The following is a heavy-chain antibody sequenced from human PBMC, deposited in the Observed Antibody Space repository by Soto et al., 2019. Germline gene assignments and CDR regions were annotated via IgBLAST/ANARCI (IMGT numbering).Heavy chain of an antibody. V-gene: IGHV3-23*04. CDR2: VSVSGERT. CDR3: AKALYTSDGGEVFDY. D-gene: IGHD6-19*01. Sequence: EVQLVESGGGLVQPGGSLRLSCAASGFTFSSYSMNWVRQAPGKGLEWVSLVSVSGERTEYADSVKGRFTISRDNSKNTVYLEMNNLRAEDSAVYYCAKALYTSDGGEVFDYWGQGTLVTVSS. J-gene: IGHJ4*02. CDR1: GFTFSSYS.